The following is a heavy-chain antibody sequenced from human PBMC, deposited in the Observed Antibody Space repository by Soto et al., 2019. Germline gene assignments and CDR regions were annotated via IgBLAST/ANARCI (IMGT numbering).Heavy chain of an antibody. D-gene: IGHD1-1*01. J-gene: IGHJ3*02. CDR1: GFICSSYD. Sequence: PVGSLRLSCAVSGFICSSYDMSWVRQAPGKGLEWVSTILVGGSTHYEDSVKGRFTISRDTSKNTVYLQMNSLTAGDTAFYYCAKATATSGGAFEIYGQGTMVP. V-gene: IGHV3-23*01. CDR3: AKATATSGGAFEI. CDR2: ILVGGST.